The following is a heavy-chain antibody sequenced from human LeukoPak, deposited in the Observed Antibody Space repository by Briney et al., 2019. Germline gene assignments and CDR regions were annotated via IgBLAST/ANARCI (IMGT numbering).Heavy chain of an antibody. CDR3: ARGGAYFDWLFY. Sequence: SETLSLTCTVSGGSISSYYWSWIRQPPGKGLEWIGYIYYSGSTNYNPSLKSRVTISVDTSKNQFSLKLSSVTAADTAVYYCARGGAYFDWLFYWGQGTLVTVSS. D-gene: IGHD3-9*01. J-gene: IGHJ4*02. CDR2: IYYSGST. V-gene: IGHV4-59*01. CDR1: GGSISSYY.